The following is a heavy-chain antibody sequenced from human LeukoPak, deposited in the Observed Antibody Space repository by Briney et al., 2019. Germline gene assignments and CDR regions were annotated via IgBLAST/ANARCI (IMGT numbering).Heavy chain of an antibody. CDR1: GFTFSNAW. D-gene: IGHD6-13*01. V-gene: IGHV3-15*01. Sequence: PGGSLRLSCAASGFTFSNAWMSWVRQAPGKGLEWVGRIKSKTDGGTTDYAAPVKGRFTISRDDSKNTLYLQMNSLRAEDTAVYYCAKERYSSSWYPNWFDPWGQGTLVTVSS. CDR3: AKERYSSSWYPNWFDP. CDR2: IKSKTDGGTT. J-gene: IGHJ5*02.